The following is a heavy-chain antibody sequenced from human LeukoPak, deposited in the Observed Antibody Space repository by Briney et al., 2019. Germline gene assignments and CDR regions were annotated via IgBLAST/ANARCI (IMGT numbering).Heavy chain of an antibody. D-gene: IGHD2-21*02. CDR2: ISYDGSNK. CDR3: ARHIVVVTAHLAFDY. Sequence: PGGSLRLSCAASGFTFSTYWMTWVRQAPGKGLEWVAVISYDGSNKYYADSVKGRFTISRDNSKNTLYLQMNSLRAEDTAVYYCARHIVVVTAHLAFDYWGQGTLVTVSS. CDR1: GFTFSTYW. J-gene: IGHJ4*02. V-gene: IGHV3-30*03.